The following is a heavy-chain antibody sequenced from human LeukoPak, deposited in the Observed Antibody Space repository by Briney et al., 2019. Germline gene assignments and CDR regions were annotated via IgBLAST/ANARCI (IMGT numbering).Heavy chain of an antibody. J-gene: IGHJ1*01. CDR3: AREPAWTYCSSTSCYKKPEYFQH. CDR1: GFTFSSYG. Sequence: GGSLRLSCAASGFTFSSYGMHWVRQAPGKGLEWVAVIWYDGSNKYYADSVKGRFTISRDNSKNTLYLQMNSLRAEDTAVYYCAREPAWTYCSSTSCYKKPEYFQHWGQGTLVTVSS. D-gene: IGHD2-2*02. CDR2: IWYDGSNK. V-gene: IGHV3-33*01.